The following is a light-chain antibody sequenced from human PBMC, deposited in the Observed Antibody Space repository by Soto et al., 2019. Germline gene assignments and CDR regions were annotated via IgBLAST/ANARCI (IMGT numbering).Light chain of an antibody. J-gene: IGKJ1*01. V-gene: IGKV3-20*01. CDR2: GAS. CDR3: QQYSSSPLK. Sequence: EIVLTHSPGTLSLSPGERSTVSCRASQSVTDNYLAWYQHKPGQAPRLVIYGASSRATGIPDRFSASGSGTDLTLNVSRLEPEDFAVYCCQQYSSSPLKFGQGTKMDIK. CDR1: QSVTDNY.